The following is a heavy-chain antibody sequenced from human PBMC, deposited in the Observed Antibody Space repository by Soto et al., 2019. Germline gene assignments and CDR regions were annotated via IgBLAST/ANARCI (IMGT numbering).Heavy chain of an antibody. CDR1: GASISGYH. CDR3: ARQKSPPDY. V-gene: IGHV4-59*01. Sequence: QVQLQESGPGLVKPSETLSLTCTVSGASISGYHWTWIRQPPGKRLAWIGYIYNSGATSYTPSLKSRVTMSLDTSKNQLSLKLTSVTAADTAVYYCARQKSPPDYWGQGILVSVSS. J-gene: IGHJ4*02. CDR2: IYNSGAT.